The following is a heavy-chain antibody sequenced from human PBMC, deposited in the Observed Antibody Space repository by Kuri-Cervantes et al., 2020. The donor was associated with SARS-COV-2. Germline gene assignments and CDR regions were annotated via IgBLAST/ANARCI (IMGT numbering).Heavy chain of an antibody. CDR3: ASCLANYYYYMDV. J-gene: IGHJ6*03. CDR2: FDPEVNGP. D-gene: IGHD3-3*02. CDR1: GYTLNELS. Sequence: ASVKVSCKVSGYTLNELSVHWVRQTPGKGLEWMGGFDPEVNGPVYAQKFQGRVTITADESTSTAYMELSSLRSEDTAVYYCASCLANYYYYMDVWGKGTTVTVSS. V-gene: IGHV1-24*01.